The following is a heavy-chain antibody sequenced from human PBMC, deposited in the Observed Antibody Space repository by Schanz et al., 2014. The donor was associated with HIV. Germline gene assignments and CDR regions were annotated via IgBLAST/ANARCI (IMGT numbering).Heavy chain of an antibody. CDR1: GFTFSNYG. CDR2: IKEDGIEK. D-gene: IGHD1-26*01. J-gene: IGHJ4*02. Sequence: VQLVESGGGVVQPGRSLRLSCAASGFTFSNYGMNWVRQAPGKGLEWVANIKEDGIEKYYVDSVKGRFTISRDNAKNSLYLQKTGLRAEDTAVYYCVLPSPKIVGGLGEHYFDHWGQGTLVTVSS. V-gene: IGHV3-7*01. CDR3: VLPSPKIVGGLGEHYFDH.